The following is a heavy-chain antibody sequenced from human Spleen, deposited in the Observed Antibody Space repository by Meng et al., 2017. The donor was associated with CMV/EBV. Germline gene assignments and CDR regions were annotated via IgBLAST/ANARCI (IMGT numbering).Heavy chain of an antibody. CDR1: GFTFTGSW. CDR2: MRQDGSEI. D-gene: IGHD3-22*01. CDR3: ARDGPSLYDSNGFYFDY. Sequence: GESLKISCAASGFTFTGSWMSWVRQPPGKGLEWVANMRQDGSEIYYEDSVKGRFIISRDNAKKSLYLQMNSLRVEDTAVYYCARDGPSLYDSNGFYFDYWGQGNLVTVSS. J-gene: IGHJ4*02. V-gene: IGHV3-7*01.